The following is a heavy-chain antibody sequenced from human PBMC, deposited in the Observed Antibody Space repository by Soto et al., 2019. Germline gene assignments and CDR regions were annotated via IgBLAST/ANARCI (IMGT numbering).Heavy chain of an antibody. CDR3: ARAWEYDILTGYYN. J-gene: IGHJ4*02. CDR1: GFTFSDYY. V-gene: IGHV3-11*01. Sequence: GGSLRLSCAASGFTFSDYYMSWIRQAPGKGLEWVSYISSSGSTIYYADSVKGRFTISRDNAKNSLYLQMNSLRAEDTAVYYCARAWEYDILTGYYNWGQGTLVTVSS. D-gene: IGHD3-9*01. CDR2: ISSSGSTI.